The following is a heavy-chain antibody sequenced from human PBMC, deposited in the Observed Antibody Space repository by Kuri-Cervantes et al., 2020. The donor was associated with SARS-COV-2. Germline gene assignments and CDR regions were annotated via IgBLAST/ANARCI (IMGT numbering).Heavy chain of an antibody. CDR3: AKGGAADNHYYYYYGMDV. CDR1: GFTFSRYS. J-gene: IGHJ6*02. V-gene: IGHV3-23*01. D-gene: IGHD3-16*01. CDR2: ISGSGGST. Sequence: GGSLRLSCKASGFTFSRYSMAWVRQAPGKGLEWVSAISGSGGSTYYADSVKGRFTISRDNSKNTLYLQMNSLRAEDTAVYYCAKGGAADNHYYYYYGMDVWGQGTTVTVSS.